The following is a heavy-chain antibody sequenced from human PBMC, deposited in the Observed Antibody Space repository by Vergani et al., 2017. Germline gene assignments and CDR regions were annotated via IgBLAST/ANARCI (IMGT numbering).Heavy chain of an antibody. CDR2: INSDGSST. CDR3: AREATLRFLEWSGGPFQH. V-gene: IGHV3-74*01. D-gene: IGHD3-3*01. Sequence: EVQLVESGGGLVQPGGSLRLSCAASGFTFSSYWMHWVRQAPGKGLVWVSRINSDGSSTSYADSVKGRFTISRENAKNTLYLQMNSLRAEDTAVYYCAREATLRFLEWSGGPFQHWGQGTLVTVSS. J-gene: IGHJ1*01. CDR1: GFTFSSYW.